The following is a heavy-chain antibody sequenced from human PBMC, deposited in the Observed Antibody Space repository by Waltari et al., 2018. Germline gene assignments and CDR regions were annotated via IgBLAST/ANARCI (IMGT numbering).Heavy chain of an antibody. CDR2: IYYSGTT. J-gene: IGHJ5*02. CDR1: GGSISRSSYY. D-gene: IGHD5-12*01. V-gene: IGHV4-39*01. Sequence: QLQLQESGPGLMKPSETLSLTCTVPGGSISRSSYYWGWIRQSPGKGLEWIARIYYSGTTYYNPTLESRVTISGDTSKNQFSLRLTSVTAADTAVYYCARHWKRNGYRFDPWGQGTLVTVSS. CDR3: ARHWKRNGYRFDP.